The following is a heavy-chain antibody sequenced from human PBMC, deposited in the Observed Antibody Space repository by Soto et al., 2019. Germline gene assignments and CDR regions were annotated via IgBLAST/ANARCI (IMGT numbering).Heavy chain of an antibody. CDR1: GFTFSSYA. CDR3: AREYYDILTGYSTYFDY. V-gene: IGHV3-30-3*01. CDR2: ISYDGSNK. Sequence: GGSLRLSCAASGFTFSSYAMHWVRQAPGKGLEWVAVISYDGSNKYYADSVKGRFTISRDNSKNTLYLQMNSLRAEDTAVYYCAREYYDILTGYSTYFDYWGQGTLVTVSS. D-gene: IGHD3-9*01. J-gene: IGHJ4*02.